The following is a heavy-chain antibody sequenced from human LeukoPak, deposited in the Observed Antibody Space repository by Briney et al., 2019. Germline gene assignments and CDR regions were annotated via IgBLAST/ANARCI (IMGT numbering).Heavy chain of an antibody. J-gene: IGHJ4*02. Sequence: GGSLRLSCAASGFTFSSYSMNWVRQAPGKGLEWVSYISSSSSTIYYADSVKGRFTISRDNAKNSLYLQMNSLRAEDTAVYYCAREGDYYGSGSYYSYWGQGTPVTVSS. CDR2: ISSSSSTI. CDR3: AREGDYYGSGSYYSY. CDR1: GFTFSSYS. D-gene: IGHD3-10*01. V-gene: IGHV3-48*04.